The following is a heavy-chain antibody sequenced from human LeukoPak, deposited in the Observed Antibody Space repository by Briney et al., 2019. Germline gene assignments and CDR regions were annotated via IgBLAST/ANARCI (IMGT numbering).Heavy chain of an antibody. Sequence: SETLSLTCTVSGGSISSSSYYWGWIRQPPGTGLEWIGSIYHSGSTYYNPSLKSRVTISVDTSKNQFSLKLSSVTAADTAVYYCARGGYGDTAMGYWGQGTLVTVSS. J-gene: IGHJ4*02. CDR1: GGSISSSSYY. D-gene: IGHD5-18*01. V-gene: IGHV4-39*07. CDR2: IYHSGST. CDR3: ARGGYGDTAMGY.